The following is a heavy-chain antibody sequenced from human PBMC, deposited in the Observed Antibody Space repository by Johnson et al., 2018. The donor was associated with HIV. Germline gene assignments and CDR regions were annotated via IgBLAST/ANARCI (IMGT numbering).Heavy chain of an antibody. J-gene: IGHJ3*02. Sequence: VQLVESGGGLVQPGGSLRLSCAASGFTVSSNYMSWVRQAPGKGLEWVSVIYSGGSTYYADSAKGRFTISRDNSKNTLYLQMNCLGGEDTAVYYCSSRNRGGHYYYDSRTDAFDIWGQGTMVTVSS. CDR1: GFTVSSNY. V-gene: IGHV3-66*01. CDR2: IYSGGST. CDR3: SSRNRGGHYYYDSRTDAFDI. D-gene: IGHD3-22*01.